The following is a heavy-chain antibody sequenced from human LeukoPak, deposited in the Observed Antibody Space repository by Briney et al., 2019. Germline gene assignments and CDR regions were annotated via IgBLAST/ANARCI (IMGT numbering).Heavy chain of an antibody. D-gene: IGHD3-3*01. CDR3: ARVKNYDFWSGIDY. CDR2: IKQDGSEK. Sequence: PGGSLRLSCAASGLTFSSYWMSWVRQAPGKGLEWVANIKQDGSEKYYVDSVKGRFTISRDNAKNSLYLQMNSLRAEDTAVYYCARVKNYDFWSGIDYWGQGTLVTVSS. V-gene: IGHV3-7*01. J-gene: IGHJ4*02. CDR1: GLTFSSYW.